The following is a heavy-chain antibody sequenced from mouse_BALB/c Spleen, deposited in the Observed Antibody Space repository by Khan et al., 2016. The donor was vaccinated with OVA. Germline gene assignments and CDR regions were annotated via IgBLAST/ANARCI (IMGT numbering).Heavy chain of an antibody. Sequence: QVQLKESGPGLVAPSQSLSITCTVSDFSLDNYSIHWIRQSPGKGLEWLGVIWSAGSTDYNAAFISRLTITKDNSRCQVFFQVNSLQPKDTAIYYCARMGYDYGRGALFAYWGQGTLVTVSA. D-gene: IGHD2-4*01. V-gene: IGHV2-2*02. CDR3: ARMGYDYGRGALFAY. CDR2: IWSAGST. J-gene: IGHJ3*01. CDR1: DFSLDNYS.